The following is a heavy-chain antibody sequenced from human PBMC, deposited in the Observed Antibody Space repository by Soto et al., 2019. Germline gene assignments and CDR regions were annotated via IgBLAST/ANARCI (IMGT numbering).Heavy chain of an antibody. CDR1: GFIFSDYY. Sequence: PGGSLRLSCEASGFIFSDYYLSWVRQAPGRGLEWVSYISESVTYTKYADSVKGRFTISRDSAKTSLYLQMDSLRPEDTAIYYCAREGVTNYTDYYFDLWGHGALVTVS. V-gene: IGHV3-11*06. D-gene: IGHD4-4*01. J-gene: IGHJ4*01. CDR2: ISESVTYT. CDR3: AREGVTNYTDYYFDL.